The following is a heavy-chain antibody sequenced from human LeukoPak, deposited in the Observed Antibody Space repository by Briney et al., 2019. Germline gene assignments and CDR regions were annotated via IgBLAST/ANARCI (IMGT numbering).Heavy chain of an antibody. V-gene: IGHV4-4*07. D-gene: IGHD3-10*01. CDR3: AREYTMVRGVIRWFDP. CDR2: SDTSGST. J-gene: IGHJ5*02. Sequence: SETLSLTCTVPGGSISSYYWSWVRQPAGKGLEWIGRSDTSGSTNYTPSLKSRVTMSIDTSKNQFSLKLSSVTAADTAVYYCAREYTMVRGVIRWFDPWGQGTLVTVSS. CDR1: GGSISSYY.